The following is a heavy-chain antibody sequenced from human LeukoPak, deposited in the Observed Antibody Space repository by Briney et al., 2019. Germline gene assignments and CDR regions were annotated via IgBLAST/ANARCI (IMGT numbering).Heavy chain of an antibody. D-gene: IGHD3-22*01. CDR3: AKDANYLDSSGYLIPFDY. CDR1: GFTFSRSA. V-gene: IGHV3-23*01. J-gene: IGHJ4*02. Sequence: GGSLRISCSASGFTFSRSAMTWVRPLPGGGLEWVSSISSNGQQTYYGDSVKGRFSVSRDNSQNTLYLQMDSLRADDSALYYCAKDANYLDSSGYLIPFDYWGQGTLVTVSS. CDR2: ISSNGQQT.